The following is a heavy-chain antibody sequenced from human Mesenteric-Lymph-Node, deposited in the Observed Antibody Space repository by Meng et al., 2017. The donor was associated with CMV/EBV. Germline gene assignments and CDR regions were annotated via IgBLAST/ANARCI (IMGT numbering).Heavy chain of an antibody. D-gene: IGHD3-3*01. V-gene: IGHV4-59*01. J-gene: IGHJ4*02. CDR2: ISYSGTT. Sequence: GSLRLSCTVSGGSISGYYWNWIRQPPGKGLEWIGYISYSGTTNYNPSLKSRVTISVDTSRKQFSLKLTSVTAADTAVYLCARTSSGMRFLEDWGQGTLVTVSS. CDR1: GGSISGYY. CDR3: ARTSSGMRFLED.